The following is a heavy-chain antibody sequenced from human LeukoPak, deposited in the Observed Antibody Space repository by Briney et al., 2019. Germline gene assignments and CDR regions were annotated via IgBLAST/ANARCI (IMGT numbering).Heavy chain of an antibody. Sequence: ASVKVSCKTSGYTFTGYFLHWVRQAPGQGLECMGWMNPNSGNTGYAQKFQGRVTMTRNTSISTAYMQLSSLRSADTAVYYCARGLKDGYNYEDLYWGQGTLVTVSS. CDR2: MNPNSGNT. J-gene: IGHJ4*02. D-gene: IGHD5-24*01. V-gene: IGHV1-8*02. CDR3: ARGLKDGYNYEDLY. CDR1: GYTFTGYF.